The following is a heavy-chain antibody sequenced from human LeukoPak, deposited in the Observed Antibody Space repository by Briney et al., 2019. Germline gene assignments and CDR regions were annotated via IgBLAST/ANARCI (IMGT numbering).Heavy chain of an antibody. J-gene: IGHJ4*02. CDR3: AREKFGVSFDS. CDR2: MNPNSGNT. D-gene: IGHD3-10*01. V-gene: IGHV1-8*01. CDR1: GYTFTSYD. Sequence: ASVKVSCKASGYTFTSYDINWVRQATGQGLEWMGWMNPNSGNTGYAQPFQGRVTMTTDTSTSSAYMELRSLRSDDTAVYYCAREKFGVSFDSWGQGTLVTVSS.